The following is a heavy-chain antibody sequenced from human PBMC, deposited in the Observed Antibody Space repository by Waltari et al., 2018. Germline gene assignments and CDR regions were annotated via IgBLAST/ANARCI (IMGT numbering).Heavy chain of an antibody. CDR3: AKDLGFDSSGYYYFDY. J-gene: IGHJ4*02. Sequence: EVQLLESGGGLVQPGGSLRLSCAASGFTFGRYAMSWVRQAPGKGLEWVSSISGSVGSTYYADYVKVRFTSSRDNAKNTLYLQMNSLGAEDTAVYYCAKDLGFDSSGYYYFDYWGQGTLVTVSS. V-gene: IGHV3-23*01. D-gene: IGHD3-22*01. CDR2: ISGSVGST. CDR1: GFTFGRYA.